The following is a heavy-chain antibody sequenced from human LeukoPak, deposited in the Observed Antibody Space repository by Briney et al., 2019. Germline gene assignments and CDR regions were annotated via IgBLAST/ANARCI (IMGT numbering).Heavy chain of an antibody. CDR1: GYTFTSYD. CDR2: MNPNSGNT. D-gene: IGHD3-22*01. J-gene: IGHJ4*02. CDR3: ATSGYYDSSGYYYNSY. Sequence: ASVKVSCKASGYTFTSYDINWVRQATGQGLEWMGWMNPNSGNTGYAQKFQGRVTMTEDTSTDTAYMELSSLRSEDTAVYYCATSGYYDSSGYYYNSYWGQGTLVTVSS. V-gene: IGHV1-8*01.